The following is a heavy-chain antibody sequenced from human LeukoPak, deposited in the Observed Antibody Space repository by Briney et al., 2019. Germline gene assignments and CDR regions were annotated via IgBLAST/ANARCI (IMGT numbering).Heavy chain of an antibody. Sequence: PGGSLRLSCAASGFTFSSYWMSWVRQAPGKGLEWVANIKQDGSEKYYVNSVKGRFTISRDNAKNSLYLQMNSLRAEDTAVYYCARVASNYYGSGPKRGKYYMDVWGKGTTVTVSS. CDR2: IKQDGSEK. V-gene: IGHV3-7*01. J-gene: IGHJ6*03. CDR3: ARVASNYYGSGPKRGKYYMDV. D-gene: IGHD3-10*01. CDR1: GFTFSSYW.